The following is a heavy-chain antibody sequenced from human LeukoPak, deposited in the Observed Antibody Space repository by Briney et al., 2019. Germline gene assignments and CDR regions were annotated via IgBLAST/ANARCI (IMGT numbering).Heavy chain of an antibody. CDR2: IDQDGSQQ. J-gene: IGHJ5*02. D-gene: IGHD2-2*01. V-gene: IGHV3-7*01. CDR3: ARDGSGSSTQYNWFDP. CDR1: GFSFSRYW. Sequence: GGSLRLSCAASGFSFSRYWMNWVRLAPGKGLEWVANIDQDGSQQHYVDSVKGRFTISRDNAKNSLYLQMNSLRVEDTAVYYCARDGSGSSTQYNWFDPWGQGTLVTVSS.